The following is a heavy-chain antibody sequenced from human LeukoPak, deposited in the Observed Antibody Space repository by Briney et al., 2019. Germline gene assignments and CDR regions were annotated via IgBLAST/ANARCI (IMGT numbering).Heavy chain of an antibody. D-gene: IGHD3-22*01. CDR1: GYTFTSYG. CDR2: ISAYNGNT. CDR3: ARDRPYYYDSSGYYPPEWYFDY. V-gene: IGHV1-18*01. Sequence: ASVKVSCKASGYTFTSYGISWVRQAPGQGLEWMGWISAYNGNTNYAQKLQGRVTMTTDTSTSTAYMELRSLRSDDTAVYYCARDRPYYYDSSGYYPPEWYFDYWGQGTLVTVSS. J-gene: IGHJ4*02.